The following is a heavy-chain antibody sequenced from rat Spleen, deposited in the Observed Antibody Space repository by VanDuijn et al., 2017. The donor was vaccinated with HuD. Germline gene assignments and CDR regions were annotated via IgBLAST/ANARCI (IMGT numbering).Heavy chain of an antibody. CDR2: ISTGGGST. Sequence: EVQLVESGGGLVQPGRSLKLSCAASGFTFSNYGMAWVRQTPTKGLEWVASISTGGGSTYYRDSVKGRFTVSRDNAKSTLYLQMDSLRSEDTATYYCASMAYGSPGFEYWGQGVMVTVSS. CDR3: ASMAYGSPGFEY. V-gene: IGHV5S13*01. CDR1: GFTFSNYG. J-gene: IGHJ2*01. D-gene: IGHD1-7*01.